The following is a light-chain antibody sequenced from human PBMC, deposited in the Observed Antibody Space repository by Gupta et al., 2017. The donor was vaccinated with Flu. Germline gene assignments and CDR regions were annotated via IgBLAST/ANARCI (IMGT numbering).Light chain of an antibody. J-gene: IGKJ1*01. Sequence: DIVMTQSPSTLSVSPGESATLSCRASESVRNNLAWYQQKPGQAPRLLIYGASTRATNLPARFSGSESGTEFTLTINGLQSEDFGVYYCQQDDNWPRTFGQGTQVEIK. CDR1: ESVRNN. V-gene: IGKV3-15*01. CDR2: GAS. CDR3: QQDDNWPRT.